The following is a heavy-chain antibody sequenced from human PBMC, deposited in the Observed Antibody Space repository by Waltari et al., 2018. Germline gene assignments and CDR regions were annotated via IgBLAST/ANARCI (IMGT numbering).Heavy chain of an antibody. Sequence: EVQLVESGGGLVQPGGSLRLSCAASGFTFSSYSMNWVRRAPGKGLEWVSYISSSSSTIYYADSVKGRFTISRDNAKNSLYLQMNSLRAEDTAVYYCARGFLTTQNLFDYWGQGTLVTVSS. J-gene: IGHJ4*02. CDR2: ISSSSSTI. CDR3: ARGFLTTQNLFDY. V-gene: IGHV3-48*01. D-gene: IGHD4-4*01. CDR1: GFTFSSYS.